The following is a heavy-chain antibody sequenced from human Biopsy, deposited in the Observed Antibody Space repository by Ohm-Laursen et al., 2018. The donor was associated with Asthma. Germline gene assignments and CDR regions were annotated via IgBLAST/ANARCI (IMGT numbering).Heavy chain of an antibody. CDR2: INSVFGTT. J-gene: IGHJ4*02. V-gene: IGHV1-69*01. D-gene: IGHD2-2*01. CDR3: ARKAGSCISRTCYSLDF. Sequence: SSVKVSCKSLGGTFNTYVIGWVRQAPGQGLEWMSGINSVFGTTTYPQKFQDRVTITADDSTSTVYMELSSLRSEDTAVYYCARKAGSCISRTCYSLDFWGQGTLVIVSS. CDR1: GGTFNTYV.